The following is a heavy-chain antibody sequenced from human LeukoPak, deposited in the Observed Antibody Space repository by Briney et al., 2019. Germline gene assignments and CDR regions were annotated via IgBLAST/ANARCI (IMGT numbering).Heavy chain of an antibody. CDR3: AKVRSDGDYDLHFDY. CDR2: IRHDGNQK. D-gene: IGHD4-17*01. CDR1: GFIFNDYG. J-gene: IGHJ4*02. Sequence: GGSLRLSCAASGFIFNDYGMNWVRQAPGKGLEWVAYIRHDGNQKFYGDSVKGRFTISRDNAKNTLFLQMNSLRAEDTAVYYCAKVRSDGDYDLHFDYWGQGTLVTVSS. V-gene: IGHV3-30*02.